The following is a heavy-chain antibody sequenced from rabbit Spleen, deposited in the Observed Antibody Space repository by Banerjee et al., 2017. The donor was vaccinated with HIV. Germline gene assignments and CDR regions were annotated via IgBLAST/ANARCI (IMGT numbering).Heavy chain of an antibody. D-gene: IGHD4-1*01. CDR3: ARGYSSAWGPYYFNL. CDR2: IYVGSSGGA. V-gene: IGHV1S40*01. J-gene: IGHJ4*01. CDR1: GFSFSSSYY. Sequence: QSLEESGGDLVKPGASLTLTCTASGFSFSSSYYMCWVRQAPGKGLEWIACIYVGSSGGAYYASWAKGRFTISKTSSTTVTLQMTSLTAADTATYFCARGYSSAWGPYYFNLWGPGTLVTVS.